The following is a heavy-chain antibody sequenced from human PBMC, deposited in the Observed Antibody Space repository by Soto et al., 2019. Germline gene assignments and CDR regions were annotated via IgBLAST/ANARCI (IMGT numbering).Heavy chain of an antibody. V-gene: IGHV4-30-2*01. D-gene: IGHD1-1*01. CDR3: ARAVGTAYDAFDI. CDR1: GGSISSGGYS. CDR2: IYHSGST. Sequence: SETLSLTCAVSGGSISSGGYSWSWIRQPPGKGLEWIEYIYHSGSTYYNPSLKSRVTISVDRSKNQFSLKLSSVTAADTAVYYCARAVGTAYDAFDIWGQGTMVTVSS. J-gene: IGHJ3*02.